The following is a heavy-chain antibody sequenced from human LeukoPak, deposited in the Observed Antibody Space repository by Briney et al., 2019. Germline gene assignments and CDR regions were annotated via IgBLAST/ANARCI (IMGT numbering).Heavy chain of an antibody. Sequence: GGSLRLSCAASGFTFSSHWMSWVRQAPRKGLEWLADIKEDGSEKYYVDSAKGRFTISRDNAKNSLFLQMNSLRDEDTATYYCVRDLVWDTGRVDYWGQGTLVTVSS. CDR3: VRDLVWDTGRVDY. J-gene: IGHJ4*02. V-gene: IGHV3-7*01. CDR1: GFTFSSHW. CDR2: IKEDGSEK. D-gene: IGHD3/OR15-3a*01.